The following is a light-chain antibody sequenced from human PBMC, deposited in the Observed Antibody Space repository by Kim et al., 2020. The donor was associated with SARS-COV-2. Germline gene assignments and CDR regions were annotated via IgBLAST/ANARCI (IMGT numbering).Light chain of an antibody. V-gene: IGKV3-20*01. Sequence: SPGERATLSCRASQSGYSNFLAWYQQKPGQAPRLLISGASRRATDIPDRFSGSGSGTDFTLTISRLEPEDFAMYYCQQYGSSSSYAFGQGTKLEI. CDR2: GAS. CDR1: QSGYSNF. J-gene: IGKJ2*01. CDR3: QQYGSSSSYA.